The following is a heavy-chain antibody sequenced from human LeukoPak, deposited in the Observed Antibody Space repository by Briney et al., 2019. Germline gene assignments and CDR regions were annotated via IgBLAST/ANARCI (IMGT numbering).Heavy chain of an antibody. D-gene: IGHD3-10*01. CDR2: ISGSGGST. CDR1: GFTFSSYA. J-gene: IGHJ6*03. Sequence: GGSLRLSCAASGFTFSSYAMSWVRQAPGKGLEWVSAISGSGGSTYYADSVKGRFTISRDNSKNTLYLQMNSLRAEDTAVYYCAKDFYGSGSYEVYYYYMDVWGKGATVTVSS. V-gene: IGHV3-23*01. CDR3: AKDFYGSGSYEVYYYYMDV.